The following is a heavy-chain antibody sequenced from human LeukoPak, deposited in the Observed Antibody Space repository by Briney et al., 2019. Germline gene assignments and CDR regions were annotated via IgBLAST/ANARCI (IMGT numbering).Heavy chain of an antibody. V-gene: IGHV1-18*01. J-gene: IGHJ3*02. D-gene: IGHD3-16*01. CDR2: ISYYNCNT. CDR3: TRGGSRTYYDYIWGSSGAHDI. CDR1: GYTFTSYG. Sequence: ASVKVSCKSSGYTFTSYGISWLRQAPGQGLEWMGWISYYNCNTNYAQKLQGRVTMTTDTSTSTAYMELRSLRPDDTAVYYCTRGGSRTYYDYIWGSSGAHDIWGQGTMVTVSS.